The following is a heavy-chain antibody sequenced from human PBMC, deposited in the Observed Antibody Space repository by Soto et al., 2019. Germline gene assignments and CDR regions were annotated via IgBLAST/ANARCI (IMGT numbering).Heavy chain of an antibody. CDR2: MNPNSGNT. CDR3: ARGRGHSSGWYGDY. D-gene: IGHD6-19*01. J-gene: IGHJ4*02. CDR1: GYTFTSYD. Sequence: QGQLVQSGAEVKKPGASVKVSCKASGYTFTSYDIIWVRQATGQGLEWMGWMNPNSGNTGYAQEFQGRVTMTRNTSIRTAYMELSSLRSEDAAVYYCARGRGHSSGWYGDYWGQGTLVTVSS. V-gene: IGHV1-8*01.